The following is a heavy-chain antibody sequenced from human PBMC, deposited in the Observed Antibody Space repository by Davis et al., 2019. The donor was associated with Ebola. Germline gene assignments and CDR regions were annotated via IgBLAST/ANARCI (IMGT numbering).Heavy chain of an antibody. CDR1: GGTFSSYA. CDR3: ARERRAHNWFDP. Sequence: SVKVSCKASGGTFSSYAISWVRQAPGQGLEWMGGIIPIFGTANYAQKFQGRVTITRDTSASTAYMELSSLRSEDTAVYYCARERRAHNWFDPWGQGTLVTVSS. J-gene: IGHJ5*02. CDR2: IIPIFGTA. V-gene: IGHV1-69*05.